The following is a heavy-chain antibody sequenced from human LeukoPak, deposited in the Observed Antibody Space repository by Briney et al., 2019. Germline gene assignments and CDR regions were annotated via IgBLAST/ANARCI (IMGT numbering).Heavy chain of an antibody. V-gene: IGHV5-51*01. CDR3: ARHGGRYSHSIDS. CDR1: GYSFTNSW. D-gene: IGHD1-26*01. J-gene: IGHJ4*02. Sequence: GESLKISCKGSGYSFTNSWIGWVRQMPGKGLEWMGIIYVGDSDVRYSPSFQGQVTISADKSISSAYFQWSSLKVSDTAMYYCARHGGRYSHSIDSWGQGTLVTVSS. CDR2: IYVGDSDV.